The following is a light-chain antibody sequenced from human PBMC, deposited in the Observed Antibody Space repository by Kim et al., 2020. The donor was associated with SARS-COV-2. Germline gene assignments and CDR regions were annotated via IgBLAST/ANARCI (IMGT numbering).Light chain of an antibody. J-gene: IGLJ3*02. CDR1: RNNVGNQG. CDR2: RNN. Sequence: QTAALACTGNRNNVGNQGTAWLQQHQGHPPKLLSYRNNNRPSGISARLSASRSGNADSLTITGLQHEDEANYYCSAWDSSLSAWVFGGGTQLTVL. CDR3: SAWDSSLSAWV. V-gene: IGLV10-54*01.